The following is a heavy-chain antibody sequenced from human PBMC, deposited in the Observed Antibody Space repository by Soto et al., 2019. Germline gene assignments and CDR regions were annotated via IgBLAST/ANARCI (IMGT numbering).Heavy chain of an antibody. D-gene: IGHD5-12*01. J-gene: IGHJ4*02. V-gene: IGHV4-61*03. CDR3: QKSWGGDGYFH. Sequence: SETLSLTCNVSGDSLRSGAYYWTWIRQSPGRGLEWIGHIYHTGSTNYNPSLRSRLTISLDTSKNHFSLTLRSVNAVDTGVYYCQKSWGGDGYFHWGQGTLVTVSS. CDR1: GDSLRSGAYY. CDR2: IYHTGST.